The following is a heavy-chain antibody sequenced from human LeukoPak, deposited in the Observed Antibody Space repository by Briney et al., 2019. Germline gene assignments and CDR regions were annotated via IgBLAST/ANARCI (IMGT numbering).Heavy chain of an antibody. Sequence: PSETLSLTCTVSGGSISSSTYSWGWIRQPPGKGLEWIGSIYYSGSTYYNPSLKSRVTISVDTSKNQFSLKLSSVTAADTAVYYCARPSSWSSGPDYWGQGTLVTVSS. CDR1: GGSISSSTYS. V-gene: IGHV4-39*01. J-gene: IGHJ4*02. CDR3: ARPSSWSSGPDY. D-gene: IGHD6-19*01. CDR2: IYYSGST.